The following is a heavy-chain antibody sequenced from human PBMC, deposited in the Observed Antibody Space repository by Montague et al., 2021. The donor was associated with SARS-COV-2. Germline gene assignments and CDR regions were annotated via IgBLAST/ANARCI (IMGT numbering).Heavy chain of an antibody. Sequence: SETLSLTCTVSGGSISSSSYYWGWIRQPQGKGLEGIRSIYESGSTNYNPSRKSRVTISVDTSKNQFSLKLSSVTAADTAVYYCARVGRQQLVRLSGMDVWGQGSTVTVPS. J-gene: IGHJ6*02. CDR2: IYESGST. V-gene: IGHV4-39*07. CDR3: ARVGRQQLVRLSGMDV. D-gene: IGHD6-13*01. CDR1: GGSISSSSYY.